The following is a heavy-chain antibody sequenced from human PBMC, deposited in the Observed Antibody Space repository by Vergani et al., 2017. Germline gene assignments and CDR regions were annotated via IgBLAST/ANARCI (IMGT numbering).Heavy chain of an antibody. CDR3: AKDAGPHYDYYMDV. V-gene: IGHV3-30*18. Sequence: QVQLVESGGGVVQPGRSLRLSCAASGFTFSSYGMHWVRQAPGKGLEWVAVISYDGSNKYYADSVKGRFTISRDNSKNTLYLQMNSLRAEDTAVYYCAKDAGPHYDYYMDVWGKGTTVTVSS. CDR1: GFTFSSYG. J-gene: IGHJ6*03. CDR2: ISYDGSNK.